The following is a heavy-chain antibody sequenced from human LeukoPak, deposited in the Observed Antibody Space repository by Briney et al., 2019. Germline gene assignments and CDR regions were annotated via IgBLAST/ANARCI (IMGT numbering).Heavy chain of an antibody. CDR3: AKDFGSPYSSSRHFDY. V-gene: IGHV3-23*01. D-gene: IGHD6-6*01. Sequence: GGSLRLSCAASGFTFSSYAMSWVRQAPGKGLEWVSAISGSGGSTYYADSVKGRFTISRDNSKNTLYLQMNSLRAEDTAVYYCAKDFGSPYSSSRHFDYWGQGTLVTVSS. CDR2: ISGSGGST. J-gene: IGHJ4*02. CDR1: GFTFSSYA.